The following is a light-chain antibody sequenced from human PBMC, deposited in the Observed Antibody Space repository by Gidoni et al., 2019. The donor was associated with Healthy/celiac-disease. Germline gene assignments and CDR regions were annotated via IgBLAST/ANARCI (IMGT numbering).Light chain of an antibody. CDR3: QQYDNPPPT. CDR1: QDISNY. CDR2: DAS. Sequence: DIQMTQSPSSLSASVGDRVTITCQASQDISNYLNWYQQKPGKAPKLLIYDASNLETGVPSRFSGSGSGTDFTFTISSLHPEDIATYYCQQYDNPPPTFGQGTKVEIK. V-gene: IGKV1-33*01. J-gene: IGKJ1*01.